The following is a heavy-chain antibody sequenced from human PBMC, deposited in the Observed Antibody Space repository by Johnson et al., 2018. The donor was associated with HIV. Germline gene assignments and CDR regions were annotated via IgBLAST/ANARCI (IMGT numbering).Heavy chain of an antibody. CDR1: GFRFDDYA. Sequence: VQLVESGGGLVQPGRSLRLSCAASGFRFDDYAMHWVRQAPGKGLEWVPGISWNSGSIGYADSVKGRFTISRDNAKNSLSLEMNSLRAEDTARYYCAKGLVTYYYGLVIWGQVTMVTVSS. CDR2: ISWNSGSI. V-gene: IGHV3-9*01. J-gene: IGHJ3*02. D-gene: IGHD3-10*01. CDR3: AKGLVTYYYGLVI.